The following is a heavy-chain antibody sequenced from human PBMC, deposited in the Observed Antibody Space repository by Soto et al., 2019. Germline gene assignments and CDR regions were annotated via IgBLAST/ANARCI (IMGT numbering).Heavy chain of an antibody. J-gene: IGHJ4*02. CDR1: GFTFSNAW. D-gene: IGHD5-12*01. CDR3: TTGLMVATMLFFDY. Sequence: GGSLRLSCAASGFTFSNAWMSWVRQAPGKGLEWVGRIKSKTDGGTTDYAAPVKGRFTISRDDSKNTLYLQMNSLKTEDTAVYYCTTGLMVATMLFFDYWGQGTLVTVSS. CDR2: IKSKTDGGTT. V-gene: IGHV3-15*01.